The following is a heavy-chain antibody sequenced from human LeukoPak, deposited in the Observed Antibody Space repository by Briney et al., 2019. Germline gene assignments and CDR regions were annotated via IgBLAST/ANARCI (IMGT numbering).Heavy chain of an antibody. V-gene: IGHV4-59*08. CDR2: IYYSGST. CDR3: SRRDFYGSGSNYDY. J-gene: IGHJ4*02. CDR1: GGSIGGYY. D-gene: IGHD3-10*01. Sequence: SETLSLTCTVSGGSIGGYYWSWIRQAPGKGLEWIGYIYYSGSTNYNPSLKSRVTISLATSKRQFSLRVTSVTAADTAVYYCSRRDFYGSGSNYDYGGQGTLVTVSS.